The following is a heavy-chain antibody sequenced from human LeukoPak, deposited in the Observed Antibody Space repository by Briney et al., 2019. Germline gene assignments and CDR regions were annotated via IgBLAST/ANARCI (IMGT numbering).Heavy chain of an antibody. Sequence: GGSLRLSCAASGFTFSSYGMHWVRQAPGKGLEWVSSISSSSSYIYYADSVKGRFTISRDNAKNSLYLQMNSLRAEDTAVYYCATQDYYYYYMDVWGKGTTVTVSS. CDR1: GFTFSSYG. J-gene: IGHJ6*03. CDR3: ATQDYYYYYMDV. V-gene: IGHV3-21*04. CDR2: ISSSSSYI.